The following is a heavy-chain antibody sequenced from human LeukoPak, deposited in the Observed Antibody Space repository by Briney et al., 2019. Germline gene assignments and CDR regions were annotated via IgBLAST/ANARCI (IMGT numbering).Heavy chain of an antibody. CDR3: ARDPEPWAANGDYGPGRGDASDI. D-gene: IGHD4-17*01. CDR2: ISGSTGNG. CDR1: GYRFSEYG. J-gene: IGHJ3*02. Sequence: ASVKVSCKSSGYRFSEYGIAWVRQARGQGLEWIGWISGSTGNGNKVQKFQGRVTMTINRSSTSAEMELKRLSVDDTAVYYCARDPEPWAANGDYGPGRGDASDIWGQGTLVTVSS. V-gene: IGHV1-18*01.